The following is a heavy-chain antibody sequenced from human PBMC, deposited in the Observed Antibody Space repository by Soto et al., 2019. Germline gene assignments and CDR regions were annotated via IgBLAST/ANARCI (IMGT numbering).Heavy chain of an antibody. CDR1: GFTFSSYG. D-gene: IGHD3-10*01. CDR2: IWYDGSNK. CDR3: ARGRGIVTMVRGVIGSVPIGMDV. J-gene: IGHJ6*02. Sequence: GGSLRLSCAASGFTFSSYGMHWVRQAPGKGLEWVAVIWYDGSNKYYADSVKGRFTISRDNSKNTLYLQMNSLRAEDTAVYYCARGRGIVTMVRGVIGSVPIGMDVWGQGTTVTVSS. V-gene: IGHV3-33*01.